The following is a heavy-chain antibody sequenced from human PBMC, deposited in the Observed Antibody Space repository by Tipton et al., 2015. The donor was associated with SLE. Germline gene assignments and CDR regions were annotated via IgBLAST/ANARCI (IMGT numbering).Heavy chain of an antibody. CDR3: ARVLGAYGNYYYYYMDV. Sequence: LVKPTETLSLTCTVSGGSVSSYYWGWIRQPPGKGLEWIGYMYYTGNSNYNPSLRSRVTISLDTSKNQFSLKVTSVTAADTAVYYCARVLGAYGNYYYYYMDVWGKGTTVTISS. D-gene: IGHD3-16*01. CDR1: GGSVSSYY. V-gene: IGHV4-59*02. J-gene: IGHJ6*03. CDR2: MYYTGNS.